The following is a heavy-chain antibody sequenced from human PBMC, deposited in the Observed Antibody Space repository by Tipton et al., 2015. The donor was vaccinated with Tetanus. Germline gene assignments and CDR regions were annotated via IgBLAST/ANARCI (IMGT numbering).Heavy chain of an antibody. CDR3: ASGPRTRIYDSSGYSFRCFYGMDV. CDR2: VNQAGNT. Sequence: TLSLTCAVYGGSFTDYSWSWIRQPPGQGLEWIGEVNQAGNTDYIPSLKGRVTMSLDTSKSQLSLNLSTVTAADTAVYYCASGPRTRIYDSSGYSFRCFYGMDVWGLGDTVTVSS. J-gene: IGHJ6*02. V-gene: IGHV4-34*01. CDR1: GGSFTDYS. D-gene: IGHD3-22*01.